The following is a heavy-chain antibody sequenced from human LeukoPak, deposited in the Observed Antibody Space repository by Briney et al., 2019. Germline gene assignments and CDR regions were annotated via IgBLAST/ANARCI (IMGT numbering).Heavy chain of an antibody. CDR1: GFTFDDYG. Sequence: PGGSLRLSCAASGFTFDDYGLSWVRQAPGKGLEWVSGINWNGGSTVYADSVKGRFTISRDNAKKSLYLQMNSLRAEDTAVYYCAELGITMIGGVWGKGTTVTISS. J-gene: IGHJ6*04. CDR2: INWNGGST. CDR3: AELGITMIGGV. V-gene: IGHV3-20*04. D-gene: IGHD3-10*02.